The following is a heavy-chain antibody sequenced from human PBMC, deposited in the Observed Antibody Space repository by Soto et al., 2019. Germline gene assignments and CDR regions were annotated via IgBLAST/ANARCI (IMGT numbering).Heavy chain of an antibody. J-gene: IGHJ4*02. V-gene: IGHV4-30-4*01. D-gene: IGHD3-3*01. Sequence: SETLSLTCTVSGGSISSGDYYWSWIRQPPGKGLELIGYIYYSGSTYYNPSLKSRVTISVDTSKNQFSLKLSSVTAADTAVYYCARIHQTYYDFWSGPYYFDYWGQGTLVTVSS. CDR2: IYYSGST. CDR3: ARIHQTYYDFWSGPYYFDY. CDR1: GGSISSGDYY.